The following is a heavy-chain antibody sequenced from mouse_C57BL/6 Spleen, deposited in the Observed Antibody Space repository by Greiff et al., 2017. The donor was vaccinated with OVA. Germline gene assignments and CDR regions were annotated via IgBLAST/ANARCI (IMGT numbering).Heavy chain of an antibody. CDR1: GYAFSSSW. CDR3: ARRGYGSSYGGFYFDY. D-gene: IGHD1-1*01. J-gene: IGHJ2*01. V-gene: IGHV1-82*01. Sequence: QVQLQQSGPELVKPGASVKISCKASGYAFSSSWMNWVKLRPGKGLEWIGRIYPGDGDTNYNGKFKGKATLTADKSSSTAYMQLSSLTSEDSAVYFCARRGYGSSYGGFYFDYWGQGTTLTVSS. CDR2: IYPGDGDT.